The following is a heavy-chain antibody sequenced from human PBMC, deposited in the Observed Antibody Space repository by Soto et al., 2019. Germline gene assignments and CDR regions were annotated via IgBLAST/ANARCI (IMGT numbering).Heavy chain of an antibody. CDR1: GFTFSSYG. CDR3: ATDRGYFDY. Sequence: QVQLVESGGGVVQPGRSLRLSCAASGFTFSSYGMHWVRQAPGKGLEWVAVISYDGSNKYYADSVKGRFTISRDNSKNKLYLQMNSLRAEDTAVYYCATDRGYFDYWGQGTLVTVSS. CDR2: ISYDGSNK. J-gene: IGHJ4*02. D-gene: IGHD1-26*01. V-gene: IGHV3-30*03.